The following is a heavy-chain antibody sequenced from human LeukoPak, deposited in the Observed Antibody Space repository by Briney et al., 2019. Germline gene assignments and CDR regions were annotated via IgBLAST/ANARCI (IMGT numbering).Heavy chain of an antibody. CDR1: GFTFSSYE. Sequence: GGSLRLSCAASGFTFSSYEMNWVRQAPGKGLEWVSYISSSGSTIYYADSLKGRFTISRDNAKNSLYLQMNSLRAEDTAVYYCARDYYDSSGYSREGLYYYYYMDVWGKGTTVTISS. J-gene: IGHJ6*03. CDR3: ARDYYDSSGYSREGLYYYYYMDV. V-gene: IGHV3-48*03. D-gene: IGHD3-22*01. CDR2: ISSSGSTI.